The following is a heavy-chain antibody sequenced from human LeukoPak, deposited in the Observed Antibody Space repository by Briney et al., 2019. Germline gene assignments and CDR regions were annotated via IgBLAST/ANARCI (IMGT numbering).Heavy chain of an antibody. D-gene: IGHD6-19*01. V-gene: IGHV4-39*07. CDR2: IYYSGST. CDR3: ARDRGVIAVAGTFDY. J-gene: IGHJ4*02. Sequence: SETLSLTCTVSGGSISSSSYYWGWIRQPPGKGLEWIGSIYYSGSTYYNPSLKSRVTISVDTSKNQFSLKLSSVTAADTAVYYCARDRGVIAVAGTFDYWGQGTLVTVSS. CDR1: GGSISSSSYY.